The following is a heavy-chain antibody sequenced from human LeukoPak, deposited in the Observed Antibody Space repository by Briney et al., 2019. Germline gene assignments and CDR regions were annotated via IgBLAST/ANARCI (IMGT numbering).Heavy chain of an antibody. J-gene: IGHJ4*02. CDR2: IIPMQGTP. Sequence: ASVKVSCKASGGTFSSYNFIWVRQAPGQGLEWMGGIIPMQGTPNYAQKFQDRVTISADKSTTTVYMALSSLRYEDTAMYYCAREPPESYGVDYWGQGTLVTVSS. D-gene: IGHD4-17*01. CDR3: AREPPESYGVDY. V-gene: IGHV1-69*08. CDR1: GGTFSSYN.